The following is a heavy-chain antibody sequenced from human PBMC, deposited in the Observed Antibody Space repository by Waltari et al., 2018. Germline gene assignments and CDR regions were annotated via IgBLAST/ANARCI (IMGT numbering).Heavy chain of an antibody. J-gene: IGHJ5*02. V-gene: IGHV3-48*01. D-gene: IGHD3-10*01. Sequence: EVQLVESGGGLVQPGGSLRLSCAASGFTFSSYSMNWVRQAPGKGLEWVSYISSSSSTIYYADSVKGRLTISRDNAKNSLYLQMNSLRAEDTAVYYCARGFSAVTPPHWFDPWGQGTLVTVSS. CDR2: ISSSSSTI. CDR3: ARGFSAVTPPHWFDP. CDR1: GFTFSSYS.